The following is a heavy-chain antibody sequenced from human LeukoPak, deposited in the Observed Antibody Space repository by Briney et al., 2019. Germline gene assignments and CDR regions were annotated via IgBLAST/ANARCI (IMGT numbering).Heavy chain of an antibody. J-gene: IGHJ4*02. CDR1: GFTFSSYG. Sequence: GRSLRLSCAASGFTFSSYGRHWVRQAPGKGLEWVAVIWYDGSNKYYADSVKGRFTISRDNSKNTLYLQMNSLRAEDTAVYYCAKETSGGDWFDYWGQGTLVTVSS. V-gene: IGHV3-33*06. CDR2: IWYDGSNK. D-gene: IGHD2-21*02. CDR3: AKETSGGDWFDY.